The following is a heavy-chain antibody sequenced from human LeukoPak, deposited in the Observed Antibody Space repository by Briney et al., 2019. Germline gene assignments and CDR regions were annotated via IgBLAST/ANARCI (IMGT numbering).Heavy chain of an antibody. CDR3: ATFPTTVVTPDYFDY. CDR2: ISGSGGST. J-gene: IGHJ4*02. CDR1: GFTFSSYA. V-gene: IGHV3-23*01. Sequence: GGSLRLSCAASGFTFSSYAMSWVRQAPGKGLEWVLAISGSGGSTYYADSVKGRFTISRDNSKNTLYLQMNSLRAEDTAVYYCATFPTTVVTPDYFDYWGQGTLVTVSS. D-gene: IGHD4-23*01.